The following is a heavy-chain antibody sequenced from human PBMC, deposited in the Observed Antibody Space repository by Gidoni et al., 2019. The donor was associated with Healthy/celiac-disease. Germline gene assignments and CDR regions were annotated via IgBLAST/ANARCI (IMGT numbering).Heavy chain of an antibody. CDR1: GFTVSTPY. J-gene: IGHJ6*02. Sequence: EVQLVESGGGLIQPGGSLRLSCAASGFTVSTPYMSWVRQAPGTGLDWVSVIYSGGSTYYADSVKGRFTISRDNSKNTLYLQMNSLRAEDTAVYYCARVEDGDYPSGYYGMDVWGQGTTVTVSS. CDR2: IYSGGST. CDR3: ARVEDGDYPSGYYGMDV. V-gene: IGHV3-53*01. D-gene: IGHD4-17*01.